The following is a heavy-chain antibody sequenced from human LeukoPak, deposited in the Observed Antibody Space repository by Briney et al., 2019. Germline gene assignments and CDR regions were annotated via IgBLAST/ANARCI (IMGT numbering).Heavy chain of an antibody. CDR3: AREYSYGYWY. CDR2: LRQGGSEK. CDR1: GFTFSTFW. J-gene: IGHJ4*02. V-gene: IGHV3-7*01. Sequence: GGSLRLSCAASGFTFSTFWMSWVRQAPGKGLEFVASLRQGGSEKYYVDSVKGRFTISRDNAKNSLYLQMNSLRAEDTAVYYCAREYSYGYWYWGQGTLVTVSS. D-gene: IGHD5-18*01.